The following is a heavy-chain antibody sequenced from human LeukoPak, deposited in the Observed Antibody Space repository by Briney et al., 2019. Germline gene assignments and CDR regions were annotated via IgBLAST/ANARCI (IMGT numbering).Heavy chain of an antibody. CDR3: ARGVQDYYDSSGYCDAFDI. CDR1: GYTFTGYY. J-gene: IGHJ3*02. D-gene: IGHD3-22*01. CDR2: INPNSGGT. Sequence: GASVKVSCKASGYTFTGYYMHWVRQAPGQGLEWMGWINPNSGGTNYAQKFQGWVTMTRDTSISTAYMELSRLRSDDTAVYYCARGVQDYYDSSGYCDAFDIWGQGTMVTVSS. V-gene: IGHV1-2*04.